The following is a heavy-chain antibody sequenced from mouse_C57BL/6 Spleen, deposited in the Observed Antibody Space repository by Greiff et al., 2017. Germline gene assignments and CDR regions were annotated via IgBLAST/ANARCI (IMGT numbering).Heavy chain of an antibody. CDR3: EREELGQIFAY. D-gene: IGHD3-3*01. CDR2: INPGSGGT. V-gene: IGHV1-54*01. Sequence: QVQLKESGAELVRPGTSVKVSCKASGYAFTHYLIEWVKQRPGQGLEWIGVINPGSGGTNNNEKFKGKATLTADKSSSTAYMQLSSLTSEDSAVYVSEREELGQIFAYCGQETLVTVSA. CDR1: GYAFTHYL. J-gene: IGHJ3*01.